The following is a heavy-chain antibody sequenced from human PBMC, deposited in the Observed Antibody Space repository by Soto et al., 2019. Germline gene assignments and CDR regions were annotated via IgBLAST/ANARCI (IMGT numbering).Heavy chain of an antibody. J-gene: IGHJ4*02. V-gene: IGHV3-23*01. Sequence: GGSLRLSCAASGFTFSSYAMSWVRQAPGKGLEWVSAISGSGGSTYYADSVKGRFTISRDNSKNTLYLQMNSLRAEDTAVYYCAKATQRLYCGGDCYFLYWGQGTLVTVSS. CDR1: GFTFSSYA. CDR3: AKATQRLYCGGDCYFLY. D-gene: IGHD2-21*02. CDR2: ISGSGGST.